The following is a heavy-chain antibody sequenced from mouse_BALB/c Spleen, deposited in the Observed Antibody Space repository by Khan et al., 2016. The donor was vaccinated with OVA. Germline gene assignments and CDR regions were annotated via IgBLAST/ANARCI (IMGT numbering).Heavy chain of an antibody. CDR2: ISYSGSI. CDR1: GYPITSDYV. V-gene: IGHV3-2*02. Sequence: VQLKQSGPGLLKPSQSLSLTCTATGYPITSDYVWNWLRQFPGNKLEWMAYISYSGSIISSPSLRSRISITRDTSTNQIFLQLQSVTTEDTDTYYCASGRLVLRYPDYFDYWGQGTTLTVSS. D-gene: IGHD1-1*01. CDR3: ASGRLVLRYPDYFDY. J-gene: IGHJ2*01.